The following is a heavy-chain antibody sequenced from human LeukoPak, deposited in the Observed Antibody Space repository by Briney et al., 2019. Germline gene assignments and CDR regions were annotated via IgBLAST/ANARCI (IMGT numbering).Heavy chain of an antibody. J-gene: IGHJ4*02. Sequence: GGSLRLSCAASGFTFNDYAMHWVRQAPGKGLEWVSGISWNSGSIGYADSVKGRFTISRDNAKNSLYLQMNSLRAEDTALYYCAKDYGSGSYYEHFDYWGQGTLVTVSS. D-gene: IGHD3-10*01. CDR2: ISWNSGSI. CDR3: AKDYGSGSYYEHFDY. CDR1: GFTFNDYA. V-gene: IGHV3-9*01.